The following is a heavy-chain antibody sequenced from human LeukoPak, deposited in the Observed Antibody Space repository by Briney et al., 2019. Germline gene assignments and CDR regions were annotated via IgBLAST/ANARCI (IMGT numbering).Heavy chain of an antibody. D-gene: IGHD3-10*01. CDR3: ARDGYYGSGSLYDAFDI. J-gene: IGHJ3*02. CDR1: GGTFSSYA. V-gene: IGHV1-69*04. CDR2: IIPILGIA. Sequence: SVKVSCKASGGTFSSYAISWVRQAPGQGLEWMGRIIPILGIANYAQKFQGRVTITADKSTGTAYMELSSLRSEDTAVYYCARDGYYGSGSLYDAFDIWGQGTMVTVSS.